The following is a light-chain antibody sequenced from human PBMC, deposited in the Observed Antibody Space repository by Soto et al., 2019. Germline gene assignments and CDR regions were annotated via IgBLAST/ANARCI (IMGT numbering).Light chain of an antibody. CDR2: AAS. Sequence: EIVLTQSPGTLSLSPGEGATLSCRASQSVSSNYLVWYQQKPGQAPRLLIFAASTRATGIPDRFSGSGSGTDFTLTISRLEPEDFAVYYCQQYGRSPWTFGQGTKVQIK. CDR3: QQYGRSPWT. CDR1: QSVSSNY. J-gene: IGKJ1*01. V-gene: IGKV3-20*01.